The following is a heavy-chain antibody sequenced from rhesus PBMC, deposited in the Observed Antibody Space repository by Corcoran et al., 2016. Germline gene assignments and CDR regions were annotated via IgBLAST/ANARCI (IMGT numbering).Heavy chain of an antibody. CDR3: ARDRILSSNSDAFDF. CDR2: IYVACGGP. Sequence: QVQLQESGPGLVKPSETLSLTCAVSGGSISDDYYWSWIRQPPGKGLEWIGYIYVACGGPNYNPSPTYRVTISIDTSKNRFSLKLSSVTAADTAVYYCARDRILSSNSDAFDFWGQGLSVTVSS. J-gene: IGHJ3*01. D-gene: IGHD4-23*01. CDR1: GGSISDDYY. V-gene: IGHV4-106*01.